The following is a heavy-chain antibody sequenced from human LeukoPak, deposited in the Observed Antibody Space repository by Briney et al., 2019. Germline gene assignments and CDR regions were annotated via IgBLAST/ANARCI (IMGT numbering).Heavy chain of an antibody. CDR3: ARGGIAMIVVVIY. CDR1: GFTFSSYA. D-gene: IGHD3-22*01. CDR2: ISYDGSNK. Sequence: PGGSLRLSCAASGFTFSSYAMHWVRQAPGKGLEWVAVISYDGSNKYYADSVKGRFTISRDNSKNTLYLKMNSLRAEDTAVYYCARGGIAMIVVVIYWGQGTLVTVSS. J-gene: IGHJ4*02. V-gene: IGHV3-30-3*01.